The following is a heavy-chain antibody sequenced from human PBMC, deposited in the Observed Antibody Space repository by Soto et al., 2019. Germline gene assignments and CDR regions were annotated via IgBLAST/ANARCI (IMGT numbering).Heavy chain of an antibody. CDR1: GFTFSSYG. Sequence: GGSLRLSCAASGFTFSSYGMHWVRQAPGKGLEWVAVIWYDGSNKYYADSVKGRFTISRDNSKNTLYLQMNSLRAEDTAVYYCARELRTSLNSFIAYYYYGMDAWGQGTTVTVSS. D-gene: IGHD1-20*01. V-gene: IGHV3-33*01. CDR2: IWYDGSNK. CDR3: ARELRTSLNSFIAYYYYGMDA. J-gene: IGHJ6*02.